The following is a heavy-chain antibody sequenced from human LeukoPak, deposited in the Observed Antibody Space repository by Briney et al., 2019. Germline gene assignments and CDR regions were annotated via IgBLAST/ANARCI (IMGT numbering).Heavy chain of an antibody. CDR1: GFTFSSYG. CDR2: ISGSGGST. CDR3: AKVYYDILTGYYGIPIDY. V-gene: IGHV3-23*01. Sequence: GGSLRLSCAASGFTFSSYGMSWVRQAPGKGLEWVSAISGSGGSTYYADSVKGRFTISRDNSKNTLYLQMNSLRAEDTAVYYCAKVYYDILTGYYGIPIDYWGQGTLVTVSS. D-gene: IGHD3-9*01. J-gene: IGHJ4*02.